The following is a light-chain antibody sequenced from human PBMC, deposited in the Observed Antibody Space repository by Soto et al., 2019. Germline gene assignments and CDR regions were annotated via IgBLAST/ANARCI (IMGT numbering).Light chain of an antibody. CDR1: QSISRY. V-gene: IGKV1-5*01. CDR2: AAS. CDR3: QQYNSYST. J-gene: IGKJ1*01. Sequence: DIPMTQSPSSLSASFLDRLTIXFRASQSISRYLNWYQHKPGKAPKLLIYAASTLQSGVPSRFSGSGSGTDFTLTISSLQPDDFATYYCQQYNSYSTFGQGTKVDIK.